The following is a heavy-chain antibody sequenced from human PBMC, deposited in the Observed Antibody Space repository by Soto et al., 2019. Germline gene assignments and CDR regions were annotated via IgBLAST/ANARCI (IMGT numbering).Heavy chain of an antibody. CDR2: INHRGSA. J-gene: IGHJ4*02. V-gene: IGHV4-34*01. D-gene: IGHD3-10*01. Sequence: QVQLQQWGAGLLKSSETLSLTCAVYGGSFSGYYWTWIRQPPGKGLEWIGEINHRGSANYNPSLNGRVTLSVDRSKNQFSLKLRSVTAADTAVYYCARGKVVRGSYVSLEYWGQGALVTVSS. CDR3: ARGKVVRGSYVSLEY. CDR1: GGSFSGYY.